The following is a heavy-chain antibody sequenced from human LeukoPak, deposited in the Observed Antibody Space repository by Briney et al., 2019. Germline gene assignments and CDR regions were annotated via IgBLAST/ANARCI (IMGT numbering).Heavy chain of an antibody. CDR3: AKDGSGYSEYYFDY. Sequence: GGSLRLSFAASGFTFSNYAMSWVRQAPGKGLEWGSAISGSGGSTYYADSVKGRFTISRDNSKNTLYLQMNSLRAEDTAVYYCAKDGSGYSEYYFDYWGQGTLVTVSS. CDR1: GFTFSNYA. D-gene: IGHD3-22*01. J-gene: IGHJ4*02. V-gene: IGHV3-23*01. CDR2: ISGSGGST.